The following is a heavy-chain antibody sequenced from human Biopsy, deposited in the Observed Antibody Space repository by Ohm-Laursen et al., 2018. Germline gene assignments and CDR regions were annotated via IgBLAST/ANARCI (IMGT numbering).Heavy chain of an antibody. CDR3: ARGGSGSGYYGMDV. CDR1: GDTFNKYG. J-gene: IGHJ6*02. Sequence: SMKVSCKASGDTFNKYGIFWVRQAPGQGLEWMGRIIPIVDIVNYAQRFQGRVTMTADKSTSTAYLDLSSLISEDTAVYYCARGGSGSGYYGMDVWGQGTTVTVSS. D-gene: IGHD3-10*01. V-gene: IGHV1-69*04. CDR2: IIPIVDIV.